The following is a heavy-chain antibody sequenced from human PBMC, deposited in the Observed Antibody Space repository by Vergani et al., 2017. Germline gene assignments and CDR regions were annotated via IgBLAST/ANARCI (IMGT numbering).Heavy chain of an antibody. Sequence: QVQLQESGPGLVKPLETLSLTCTVSGGSFNTYYWSWIRQSPGKGLEWIGYIYSTGSTNYNPSLNSRVTMSVDTSKNQFSLKLRSVTAADTAVYYCARGSRAEGGSGPDKWGQGTLVTVSS. V-gene: IGHV4-59*13. J-gene: IGHJ4*02. CDR3: ARGSRAEGGSGPDK. D-gene: IGHD6-13*01. CDR1: GGSFNTYY. CDR2: IYSTGST.